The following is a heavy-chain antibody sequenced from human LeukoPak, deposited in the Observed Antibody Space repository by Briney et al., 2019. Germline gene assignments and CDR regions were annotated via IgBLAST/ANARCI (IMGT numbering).Heavy chain of an antibody. Sequence: SETLSLTCSVSVGSISSRSYYWGWIRQPPGKGLEWIGSVYYSGTTYYNPSLKSRVTISVDTSRNQFSLSMTSVTVADTAVYFCARDSYGSGSNHDYWGQGTLVTVSS. CDR1: VGSISSRSYY. CDR2: VYYSGTT. J-gene: IGHJ4*02. CDR3: ARDSYGSGSNHDY. V-gene: IGHV4-39*07. D-gene: IGHD3-10*01.